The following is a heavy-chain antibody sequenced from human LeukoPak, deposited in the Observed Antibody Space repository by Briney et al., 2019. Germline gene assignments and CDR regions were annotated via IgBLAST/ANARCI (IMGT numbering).Heavy chain of an antibody. J-gene: IGHJ4*02. CDR2: TTDDATTT. CDR3: ARGHLYSFDH. V-gene: IGHV3-74*01. CDR1: GFTFNSHY. D-gene: IGHD4-11*01. Sequence: PGGSLRLSCAFSGFTFNSHYVHWVRQAPGQGLLWVSRTTDDATTTYADSVRGRFTISRDIAKKTLYLQMNSLRAEDTAVYYCARGHLYSFDHWGQGALDTVSS.